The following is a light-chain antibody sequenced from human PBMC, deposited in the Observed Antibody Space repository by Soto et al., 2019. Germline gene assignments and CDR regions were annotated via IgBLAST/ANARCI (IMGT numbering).Light chain of an antibody. CDR1: SEHSSYI. CDR3: ETWDSNSWV. J-gene: IGLJ3*02. CDR2: LEGSGSY. V-gene: IGLV4-60*02. Sequence: QSVLTQSSSASASLGSSVKLTCTLSSEHSSYIIAWHQQQPGKAPRYLMKLEGSGSYNKGSGVPDRFSGSSSGADRYLTISNLQFEDEADYYCETWDSNSWVFGGGTKVTVL.